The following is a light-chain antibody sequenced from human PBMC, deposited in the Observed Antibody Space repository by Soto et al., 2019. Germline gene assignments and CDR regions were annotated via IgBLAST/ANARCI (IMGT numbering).Light chain of an antibody. CDR3: QAWDSSTPVV. J-gene: IGLJ2*01. Sequence: SYELTQPPSVSVSPGQTASITCSGDKLGDKYSCWYQQKPGQSPVLVIYEDRKRPSGIPERFSGSKSGNTATLTISGTQAMDEADYYWQAWDSSTPVVFGGGTKLTVL. CDR2: EDR. CDR1: KLGDKY. V-gene: IGLV3-1*01.